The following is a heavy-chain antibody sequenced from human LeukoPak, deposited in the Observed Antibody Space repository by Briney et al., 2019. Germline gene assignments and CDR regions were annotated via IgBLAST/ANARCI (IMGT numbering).Heavy chain of an antibody. J-gene: IGHJ5*02. CDR3: ARSYFDVLTNYYRRLAP. CDR2: INLNSGDT. CDR1: GYTFTDYY. Sequence: ASVKVSCKASGYTFTDYYIHWVRQAPGQGLEWMGWINLNSGDTYYAQNFQDRVTMTGDTPISTAYMELSSLRADDTVVFCSARSYFDVLTNYYRRLAPWGQGTLVTVSS. D-gene: IGHD3-9*01. V-gene: IGHV1-2*02.